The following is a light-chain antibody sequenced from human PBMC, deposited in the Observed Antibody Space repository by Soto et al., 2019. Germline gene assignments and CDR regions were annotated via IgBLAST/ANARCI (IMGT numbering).Light chain of an antibody. CDR1: SSNIGSNT. J-gene: IGLJ1*01. CDR3: MSYAGMYTYV. CDR2: SDS. Sequence: QSVLTQPPSVSGTPGQGVTISCSGSSSNIGSNTVNWYQQFPGTAPKLLIYSDSQRPSGVPDRFSGSKYGTSASLAITGLQSEDEADYFCMSYAGMYTYVFGTGTKLTVL. V-gene: IGLV1-44*01.